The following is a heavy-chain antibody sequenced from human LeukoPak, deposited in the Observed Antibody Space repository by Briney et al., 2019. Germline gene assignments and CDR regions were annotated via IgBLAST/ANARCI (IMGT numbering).Heavy chain of an antibody. D-gene: IGHD6-6*01. CDR2: INPNSGGT. Sequence: VASVKVSCKASGYTFTGYYRHWVRKAPGQGLEWMGWINPNSGGTNYAQKFQGRVTMTTDTSISTDYMQLSRLRTDDTAVYYCARDGGLAARPDYWGQGTLVTVSS. CDR1: GYTFTGYY. CDR3: ARDGGLAARPDY. V-gene: IGHV1-2*02. J-gene: IGHJ4*02.